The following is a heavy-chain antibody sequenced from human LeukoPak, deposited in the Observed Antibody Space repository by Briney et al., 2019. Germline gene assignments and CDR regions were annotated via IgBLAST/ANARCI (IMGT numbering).Heavy chain of an antibody. CDR1: GGSFSGYY. V-gene: IGHV4-59*01. CDR2: IYYSGST. D-gene: IGHD1-1*01. CDR3: ARARTGPYYYYYMDV. J-gene: IGHJ6*03. Sequence: SETLSLTCAVYGGSFSGYYWSWIRQPPGKGLEWIGYIYYSGSTNYNPSLKSRVTISVDTSKNQFSLKLSSVTAADTAVYYCARARTGPYYYYYMDVWGKGTTVTVSS.